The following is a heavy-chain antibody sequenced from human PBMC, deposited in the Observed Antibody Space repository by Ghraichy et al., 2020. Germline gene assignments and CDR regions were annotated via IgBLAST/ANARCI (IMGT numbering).Heavy chain of an antibody. J-gene: IGHJ4*02. CDR1: GYTFTSYA. V-gene: IGHV1-3*01. Sequence: ASVKVSCKASGYTFTSYAMHWVRQAPGQRLEWMGWINAGNGNTKYSQKFQGRVTITRDTSASTAYMERSSLRSEDTAVYYCARPPLLSDVYYFDYWGQGTLVTVSS. CDR3: ARPPLLSDVYYFDY. D-gene: IGHD3-10*01. CDR2: INAGNGNT.